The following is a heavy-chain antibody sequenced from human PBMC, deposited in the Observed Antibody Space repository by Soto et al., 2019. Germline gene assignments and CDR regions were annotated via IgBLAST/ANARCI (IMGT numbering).Heavy chain of an antibody. D-gene: IGHD3-3*01. CDR1: GGSIGSYY. Sequence: PSETLSLTCTVSGGSIGSYYWSWIRQPPGKGLEWIGYIYYSGSTNYNPSLKSRVTISVDTSKNQFSLKLSSVTAADTAVYYCGRVWGDFWRNWFDPWGQGTLVTVSS. CDR3: GRVWGDFWRNWFDP. V-gene: IGHV4-59*01. CDR2: IYYSGST. J-gene: IGHJ5*02.